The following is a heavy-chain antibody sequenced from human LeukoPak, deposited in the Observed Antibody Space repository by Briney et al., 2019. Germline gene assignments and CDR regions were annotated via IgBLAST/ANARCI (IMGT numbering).Heavy chain of an antibody. J-gene: IGHJ3*02. CDR3: ARMLFDAFDI. V-gene: IGHV4-38-2*02. Sequence: SETLSLTCTVSGYSISSGYYWGWIRQPPGKGLEWIGSIYHSGSTYYNPSLKSRVTISVDTSKNQFSLKLSSVTAADTAVYYCARMLFDAFDIWGQGTMVTVSS. D-gene: IGHD2-21*01. CDR1: GYSISSGYY. CDR2: IYHSGST.